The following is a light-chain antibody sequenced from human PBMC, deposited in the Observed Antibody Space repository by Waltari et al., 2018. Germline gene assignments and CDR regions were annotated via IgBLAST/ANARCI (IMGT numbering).Light chain of an antibody. Sequence: DIQMTQSPSSLSASVGDRVTVTYRASRAINRELSWYQKKPGKAPTLLIYAASSLQTGVSSRFSGSGSGTDFTLTISSLQPEDVATYYCQQDYTTPYTFGQGTKVEIK. J-gene: IGKJ2*01. V-gene: IGKV1-27*01. CDR1: RAINRE. CDR3: QQDYTTPYT. CDR2: AAS.